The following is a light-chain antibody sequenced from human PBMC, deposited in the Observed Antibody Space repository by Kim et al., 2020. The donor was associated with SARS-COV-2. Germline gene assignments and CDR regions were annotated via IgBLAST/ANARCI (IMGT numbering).Light chain of an antibody. CDR1: SLRNYY. CDR3: NSRDSSGNPHVV. CDR2: GKN. Sequence: LGQTVRITCQGDSLRNYYASSYQQKPGQAPVLVIYGKNNQPSWIPDRFSGSSSGNTASLTTTGAQAEDEADYYCNSRDSSGNPHVVFGGGTQLTVL. V-gene: IGLV3-19*01. J-gene: IGLJ2*01.